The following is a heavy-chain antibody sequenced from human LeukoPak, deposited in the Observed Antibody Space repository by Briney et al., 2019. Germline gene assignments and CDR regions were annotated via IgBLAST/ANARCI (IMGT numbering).Heavy chain of an antibody. Sequence: ASVKVSCKVSGYTLTELSMHWVRQAPGKGLEWMGGFDPEDGETIYAQKFQGRVTMTEDTSTDTAYMELSSLRSEDTAVYYCATGRAYYYDSSGPFDYWGQGTLATVSS. V-gene: IGHV1-24*01. CDR1: GYTLTELS. CDR3: ATGRAYYYDSSGPFDY. CDR2: FDPEDGET. J-gene: IGHJ4*02. D-gene: IGHD3-22*01.